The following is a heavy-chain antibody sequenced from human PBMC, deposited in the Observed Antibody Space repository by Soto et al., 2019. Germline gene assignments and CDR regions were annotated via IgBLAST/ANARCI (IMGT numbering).Heavy chain of an antibody. V-gene: IGHV1-46*01. J-gene: IGHJ4*02. CDR3: ARPAPMYGSGSYQFDY. D-gene: IGHD3-10*01. CDR2: INPSGGST. CDR1: GYTFTSYY. Sequence: ASVKVSCKASGYTFTSYYMHWVRQAPGQGLEWMGIINPSGGSTSYAQKFQGRVTMTRDTSTSTVYMELSSLRSEDTAVYYCARPAPMYGSGSYQFDYWGQGTLVTVSS.